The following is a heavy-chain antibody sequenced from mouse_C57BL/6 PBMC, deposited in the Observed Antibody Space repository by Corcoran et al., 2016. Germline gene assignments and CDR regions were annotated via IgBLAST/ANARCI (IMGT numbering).Heavy chain of an antibody. CDR1: GYTFTDYY. J-gene: IGHJ4*01. Sequence: EVQLQQSVPELVKPGASVKISCKASGYTFTDYYMNWVKQSHGKSLEWIGDINPNNGGTSYNQKFKGKATLTVDKSSSTAYMELRSLTSEDSAVYYCARGDYAMDYWGQGTSVTVSS. V-gene: IGHV1-26*01. CDR3: ARGDYAMDY. CDR2: INPNNGGT.